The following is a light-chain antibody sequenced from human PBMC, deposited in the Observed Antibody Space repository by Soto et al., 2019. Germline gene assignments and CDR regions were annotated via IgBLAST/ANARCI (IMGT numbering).Light chain of an antibody. V-gene: IGKV3-15*01. Sequence: EIVMTQSPATLSVSPGERATLSCRASQSVSSNLAWYQQQPGQAPRLLIYGASTRVTGLPARFSGSGSGTEFTLTITSLQSADFAVYYCQHYSDWPLTFGPGTKVDIK. CDR1: QSVSSN. J-gene: IGKJ3*01. CDR3: QHYSDWPLT. CDR2: GAS.